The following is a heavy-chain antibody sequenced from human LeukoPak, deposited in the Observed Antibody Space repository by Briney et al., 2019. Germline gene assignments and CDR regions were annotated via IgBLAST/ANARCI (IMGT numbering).Heavy chain of an antibody. CDR1: GDSIISYY. D-gene: IGHD2-2*01. J-gene: IGHJ6*03. Sequence: SETLSLTCTVSGDSIISYYWSWIRQPPGKGLEWIGYIYYSGSTNYNPSLESRVTRSVDTSKCQFSLKLSSVTAADTAVYYCARHSSSTTYYYYMDVWGKGTTVTVSS. V-gene: IGHV4-59*08. CDR2: IYYSGST. CDR3: ARHSSSTTYYYYMDV.